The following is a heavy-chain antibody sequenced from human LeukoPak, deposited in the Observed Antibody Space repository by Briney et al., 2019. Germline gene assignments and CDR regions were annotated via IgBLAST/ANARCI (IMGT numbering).Heavy chain of an antibody. CDR3: ANRYGGNYRDY. Sequence: GGSLRLSCAASGFTFSSYAMSWVRQAPGKELEWVSAISGSGGSTYYADSVKGRFTISRDNSKNTLYLQMNSLRAEDTAVYYCANRYGGNYRDYWGHGTLVTVSS. V-gene: IGHV3-23*01. CDR2: ISGSGGST. J-gene: IGHJ4*01. CDR1: GFTFSSYA. D-gene: IGHD4-23*01.